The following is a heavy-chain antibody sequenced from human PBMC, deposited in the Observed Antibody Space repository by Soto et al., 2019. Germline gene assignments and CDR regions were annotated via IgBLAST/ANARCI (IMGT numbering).Heavy chain of an antibody. J-gene: IGHJ5*02. CDR3: ARSPNHYYDSSGYGNWFDP. V-gene: IGHV4-59*01. CDR1: GGSISNYY. CDR2: IYYSGST. D-gene: IGHD3-22*01. Sequence: SETLSLTCTVSGGSISNYYWSWIRQPPGKGLEWIGYIYYSGSTNYNPSLKSRVTISVDTSKNQFSLKLSSVTAADTAVYYCARSPNHYYDSSGYGNWFDPWGQGTLVTVSS.